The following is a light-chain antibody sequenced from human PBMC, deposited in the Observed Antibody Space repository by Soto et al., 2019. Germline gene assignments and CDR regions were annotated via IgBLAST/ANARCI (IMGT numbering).Light chain of an antibody. CDR1: QSVSSD. Sequence: EIVMTQSPATLSVSPGERATPSCRASQSVSSDLAWYHQKPGQAPRLLIYDASNRATGIPPRFSGSGSGTDFTLTISSLEPKDSAVYYCQQRHMWPIKFGQGTRLEI. J-gene: IGKJ5*01. CDR3: QQRHMWPIK. CDR2: DAS. V-gene: IGKV3-11*01.